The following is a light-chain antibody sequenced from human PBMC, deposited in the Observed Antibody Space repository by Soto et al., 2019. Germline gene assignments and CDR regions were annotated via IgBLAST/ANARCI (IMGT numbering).Light chain of an antibody. CDR2: AAS. J-gene: IGKJ1*01. CDR1: QSISSY. CDR3: QQSYSTLST. Sequence: DIQMTQSPSSLSASVGDRVTITCRASQSISSYLNWYQQKPGKAPKLLIYAASSLQSGVPSRFSGSGSGTDFTLTISSLQPEDFATYYCQQSYSTLSTFGQRTKVEIK. V-gene: IGKV1-39*01.